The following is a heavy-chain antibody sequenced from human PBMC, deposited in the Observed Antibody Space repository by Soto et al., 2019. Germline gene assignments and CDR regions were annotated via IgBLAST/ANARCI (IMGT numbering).Heavy chain of an antibody. CDR3: SKVREEQWRVYYCGLDV. Sequence: SETLSLTCTVSGGSISTYYWSWIRQPPGKGLEWIGYMYNTGSTIYNPSLKSRVTISVDTSKNQFTLNLNSVTAADTAIYYCSKVREEQWRVYYCGLDVWGQGTTVTVSS. CDR2: MYNTGST. D-gene: IGHD6-19*01. CDR1: GGSISTYY. J-gene: IGHJ6*02. V-gene: IGHV4-59*01.